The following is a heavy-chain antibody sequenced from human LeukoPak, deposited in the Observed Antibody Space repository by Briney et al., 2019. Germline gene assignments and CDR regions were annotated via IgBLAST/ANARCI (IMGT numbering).Heavy chain of an antibody. V-gene: IGHV1-58*01. J-gene: IGHJ2*01. CDR2: IDVGSAET. CDR3: AAGKKVGAYLWYYFDL. Sequence: SVKVSCKASRFTFSSSGVQWVRQGRRQRLEWIGWIDVGSAETNYAQKFQERVTITRDMSTGTAYMELSSLRFEDTAVYYCAAGKKVGAYLWYYFDLWGRGTLVTVSS. D-gene: IGHD1-26*01. CDR1: RFTFSSSG.